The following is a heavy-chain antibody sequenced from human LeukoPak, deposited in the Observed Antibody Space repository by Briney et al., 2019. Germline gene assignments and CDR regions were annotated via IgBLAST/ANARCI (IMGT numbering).Heavy chain of an antibody. D-gene: IGHD6-13*01. CDR2: ISSSGSTI. CDR3: AGTAAAGTLYYYYYMDV. V-gene: IGHV3-11*04. CDR1: GFTFSDYY. J-gene: IGHJ6*03. Sequence: GGSLRLSCAASGFTFSDYYMSWIRQAPGKGLEWVSYISSSGSTIYYADSVKGRFTISRDNAKNSLYLQMNSLRAEDTAVYYCAGTAAAGTLYYYYYMDVWGKGTTVTASS.